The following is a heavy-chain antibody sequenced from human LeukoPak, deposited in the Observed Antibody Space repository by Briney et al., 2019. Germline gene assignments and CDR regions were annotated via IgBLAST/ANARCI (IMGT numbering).Heavy chain of an antibody. Sequence: SETLSLTCAVYDGSFSGYYWGWIRRPPGKGLEWIGSIYHSGSTYYNPSLKSRVTISVDTSKNQFSLKLSSVTAADTAVYYCARSATRFVDTAMVSFDYWGQGTLVTVSS. V-gene: IGHV4-38-2*01. D-gene: IGHD5-18*01. CDR1: DGSFSGYY. J-gene: IGHJ4*02. CDR3: ARSATRFVDTAMVSFDY. CDR2: IYHSGST.